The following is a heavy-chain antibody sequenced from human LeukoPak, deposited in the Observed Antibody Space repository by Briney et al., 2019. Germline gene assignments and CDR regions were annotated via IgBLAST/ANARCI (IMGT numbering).Heavy chain of an antibody. V-gene: IGHV3-30*04. CDR3: ASGPGKYRLRY. D-gene: IGHD5-12*01. J-gene: IGHJ4*02. Sequence: GRSLRLSCAASGFTFSSYAMHWVRQAPGKGLEWVAVISYDGSNKYYADPVKGRFTISRDNSKNTLYLQMNSLRAEDTAGYYCASGPGKYRLRYWGQGTLVTVSS. CDR2: ISYDGSNK. CDR1: GFTFSSYA.